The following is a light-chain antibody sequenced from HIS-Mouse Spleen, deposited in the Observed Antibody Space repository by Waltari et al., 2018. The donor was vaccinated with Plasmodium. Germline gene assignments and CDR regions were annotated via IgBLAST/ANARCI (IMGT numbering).Light chain of an antibody. CDR1: ALPKKS. CDR2: EDS. CDR3: YSTDSSGNHRV. V-gene: IGLV3-10*01. J-gene: IGLJ3*02. Sequence: SYELTQPPSVSVPPGTTARITCSGDALPKKSAFWYQQKSGQAPVLVIYEDSKRPSGIPERFSGSSSGTMATLTISGAQVEDEADYYCYSTDSSGNHRVFGGGTKLTVL.